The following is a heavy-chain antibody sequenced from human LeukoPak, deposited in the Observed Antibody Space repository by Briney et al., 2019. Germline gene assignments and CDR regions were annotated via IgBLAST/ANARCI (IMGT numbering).Heavy chain of an antibody. CDR1: GFSISSDYY. CDR3: ARLVIP. V-gene: IGHV4-38-2*02. J-gene: IGHJ5*02. D-gene: IGHD3-10*01. CDR2: VSHSGIT. Sequence: SETLSLTCTVSGFSISSDYYWGWIRQPPGKGLEWLGSVSHSGITYYNSSLNSRVTISVDTSKNHFSLTVNSVTAADTAVYYCARLVIPWGQGILVTVSS.